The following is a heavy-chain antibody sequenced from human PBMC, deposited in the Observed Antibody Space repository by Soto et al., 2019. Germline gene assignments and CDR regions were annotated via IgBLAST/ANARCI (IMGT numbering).Heavy chain of an antibody. J-gene: IGHJ5*02. CDR1: GGTFSSYA. D-gene: IGHD2-15*01. Sequence: QVQLVQSGAEVKKPGSSVKVSCKASGGTFSSYAISWVRQAPGQGLEWMGGIIPIFGTANYAQKFQGRVTITADKSTSTAYMELGSLRSEDTAVYYCAGRGYCSGGSCYVWFDPWGQGTLVTVSS. CDR3: AGRGYCSGGSCYVWFDP. V-gene: IGHV1-69*06. CDR2: IIPIFGTA.